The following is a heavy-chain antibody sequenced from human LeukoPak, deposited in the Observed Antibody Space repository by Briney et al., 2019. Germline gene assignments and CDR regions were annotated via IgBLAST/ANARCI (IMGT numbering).Heavy chain of an antibody. CDR3: ARGGGLVVVAATRSWFDP. J-gene: IGHJ5*02. CDR1: GGSISSSNW. CDR2: IYHSGST. V-gene: IGHV4-4*02. D-gene: IGHD2-15*01. Sequence: PSETLSLTCAVSGGSISSSNWWSWVRQPPGKWLEWIGEIYHSGSTNYNPSLKSRVTISVDTSKNQFSLKLSSVTAADTAVYYCARGGGLVVVAATRSWFDPWGQGTLVTVSS.